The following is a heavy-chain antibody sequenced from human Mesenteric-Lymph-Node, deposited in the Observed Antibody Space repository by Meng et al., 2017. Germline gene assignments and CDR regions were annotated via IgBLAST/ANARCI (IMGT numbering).Heavy chain of an antibody. CDR1: GVIFDDHC. D-gene: IGHD3-22*01. J-gene: IGHJ3*02. CDR3: AREGSSSDGSASYLGSFDI. Sequence: GESLKISCAASGVIFDDHCLDWVRQPPGKGLEWVAGISYDGSNKYYADSVKGRFTISRDSSENTLYLHMNSLGAQDTAVFYCAREGSSSDGSASYLGSFDIWGQGTMVTVSS. V-gene: IGHV3-30*04. CDR2: ISYDGSNK.